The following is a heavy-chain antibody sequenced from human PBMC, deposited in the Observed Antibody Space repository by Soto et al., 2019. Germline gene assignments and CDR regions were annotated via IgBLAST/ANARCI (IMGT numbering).Heavy chain of an antibody. J-gene: IGHJ4*02. CDR3: ATSYSSSWPSHFDY. V-gene: IGHV1-69*13. CDR1: GGTFSSYA. D-gene: IGHD6-13*01. Sequence: ASVKVSCKASGGTFSSYAISWVRQAPGQGLEWVGGIIPIFGTANYAQKFQGRVTITADESTSTAYMELSSLRSEDTAVYYCATSYSSSWPSHFDYWGQGTLVTVSS. CDR2: IIPIFGTA.